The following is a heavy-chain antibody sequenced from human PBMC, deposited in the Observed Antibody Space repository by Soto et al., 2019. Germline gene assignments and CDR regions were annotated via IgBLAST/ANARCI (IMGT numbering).Heavy chain of an antibody. D-gene: IGHD3-16*02. CDR3: AREKRGLSKYWYFDL. CDR1: GGSISSYY. Sequence: QVQLQESGPGLVKPSETLSLTCTVSGGSISSYYWSWIRQPPGKGLEWIGYIYYSGSTNYNPSLKSRVTISVDTSKNQFSLKLSSVTAADTAVYYCAREKRGLSKYWYFDLWGRGTLVTVSS. V-gene: IGHV4-59*01. CDR2: IYYSGST. J-gene: IGHJ2*01.